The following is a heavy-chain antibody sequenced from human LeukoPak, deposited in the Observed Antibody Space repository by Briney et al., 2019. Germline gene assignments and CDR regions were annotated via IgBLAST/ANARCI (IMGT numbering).Heavy chain of an antibody. CDR2: ISSSSSYI. D-gene: IGHD5-12*01. J-gene: IGHJ4*02. CDR3: ARAQEYSGYDDRGIQLWSNHSIY. Sequence: GGSLRLSCAASGFTFSSYSMNWVRQAPGKGREWVSSISSSSSYIHYADSVKGRFTISRDSAKNSLYLQMNSLRAEDTAVYYCARAQEYSGYDDRGIQLWSNHSIYWGQGTLVTVSS. V-gene: IGHV3-21*01. CDR1: GFTFSSYS.